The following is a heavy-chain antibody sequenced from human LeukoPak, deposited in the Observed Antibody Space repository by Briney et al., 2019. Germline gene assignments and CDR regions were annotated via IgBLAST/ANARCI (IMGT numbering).Heavy chain of an antibody. D-gene: IGHD3-3*02. CDR3: ARDRSIEDAFDI. V-gene: IGHV3-74*03. Sequence: PGGSLRLSCAASGFTFSSYWMHWVRQAPGKGLAWVSRINSDGSSTTYADSVKGRVAISRDNAKTTLFLQTNSLSPEDTAVYYCARDRSIEDAFDIWGQGTMVTVSS. CDR2: INSDGSST. J-gene: IGHJ3*02. CDR1: GFTFSSYW.